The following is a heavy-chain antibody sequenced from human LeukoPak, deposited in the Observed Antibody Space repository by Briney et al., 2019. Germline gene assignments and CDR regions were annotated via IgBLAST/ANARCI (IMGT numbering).Heavy chain of an antibody. J-gene: IGHJ4*02. D-gene: IGHD3-3*01. CDR2: IIPIFGTA. CDR1: GGTFSSYA. V-gene: IGHV1-69*06. CDR3: ARESLRGGTYYDFWSGYYPSAFDY. Sequence: GASVKVSCRASGGTFSSYAISWVRQAPGQGLEWMGGIIPIFGTANCAQKFQGRVTITADKSTSTAYMELSSLRSEDTAVYYCARESLRGGTYYDFWSGYYPSAFDYWGQGTLVTVSS.